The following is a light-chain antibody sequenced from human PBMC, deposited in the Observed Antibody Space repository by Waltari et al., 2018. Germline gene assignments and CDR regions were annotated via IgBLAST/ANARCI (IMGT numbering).Light chain of an antibody. Sequence: YQKHRTKPPKLWIVDASNRPSGVSIRFSVSKAANTASLTISGLQAEDEADYYCSSYISSSTLERFGGGTSLTVL. CDR3: SSYISSSTLER. V-gene: IGLV2-14*03. CDR2: DAS. J-gene: IGLJ2*01.